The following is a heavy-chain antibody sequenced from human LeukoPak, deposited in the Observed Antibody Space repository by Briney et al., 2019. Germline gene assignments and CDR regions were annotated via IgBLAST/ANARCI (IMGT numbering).Heavy chain of an antibody. CDR1: GGSIRSSTYY. D-gene: IGHD3-22*01. V-gene: IGHV4-39*01. CDR2: IHHSGDT. Sequence: PSETLSLTCTVSGGSIRSSTYYWAWIRQPPGKGLEWTGTIHHSGDTYYNPCLKSRVTISVDTSKNQFSLNLSSVTAADTAVYYCARLGGYYDPPDYWGQGTLVTVSS. CDR3: ARLGGYYDPPDY. J-gene: IGHJ4*02.